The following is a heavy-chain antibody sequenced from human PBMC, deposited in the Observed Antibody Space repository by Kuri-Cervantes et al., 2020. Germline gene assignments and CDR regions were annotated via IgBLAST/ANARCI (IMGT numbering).Heavy chain of an antibody. CDR2: INHDGNT. D-gene: IGHD5-12*01. J-gene: IGHJ2*01. Sequence: SETLSLTCAVYGGSFSDYYWSWIRHSPGKGLEWIGEINHDGNTNFHPSLKSRVTISVDPSKNQFSLKLTSVTAADSAVYYCARCGSHWYFDLWGRGTLVTVSS. CDR3: ARCGSHWYFDL. V-gene: IGHV4-34*01. CDR1: GGSFSDYY.